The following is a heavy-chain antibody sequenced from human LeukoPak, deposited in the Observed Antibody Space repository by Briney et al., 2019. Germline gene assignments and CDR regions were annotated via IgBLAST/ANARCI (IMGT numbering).Heavy chain of an antibody. D-gene: IGHD6-19*01. CDR3: ARDLLSTAGYFDY. J-gene: IGHJ4*02. CDR1: GFPFSSYN. Sequence: PGGSLRLSCAASGFPFSSYNMNWVRQAPGKGLEWVSYISGSGRTIDYADSVRGRFTISRDNAKDSLYLQMNSLRDEDTAVYYCARDLLSTAGYFDYWGQGTLVTVSS. V-gene: IGHV3-48*02. CDR2: ISGSGRTI.